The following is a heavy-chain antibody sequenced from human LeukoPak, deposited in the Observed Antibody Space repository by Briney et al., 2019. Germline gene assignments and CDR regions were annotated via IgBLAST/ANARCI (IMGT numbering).Heavy chain of an antibody. CDR1: GGSISSYY. D-gene: IGHD3-9*01. J-gene: IGHJ4*02. CDR2: IYYSGST. CDR3: VTFSQYYDLLTGGVI. Sequence: SETLSLTCTVSGGSISSYYWSWIRQPPGKGLEWIGYIYYSGSTNYNPSLKSRVTISVDTSKNQFSLKLSSVTAADTAVYYCVTFSQYYDLLTGGVIWGQGTLVTVSS. V-gene: IGHV4-59*01.